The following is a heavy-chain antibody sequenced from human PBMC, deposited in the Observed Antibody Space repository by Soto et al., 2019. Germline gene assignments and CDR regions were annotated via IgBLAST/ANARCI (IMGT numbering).Heavy chain of an antibody. D-gene: IGHD4-17*01. CDR1: GYTFTSDG. V-gene: IGHV1-18*01. CDR2: ISAYNGNT. Sequence: ASVKGSCKASGYTFTSDGIGWVRQAPGQGLEWMGWISAYNGNTNYAQKLQGRVTMTTDTSTSTAYMELRSLRSDDTAVYYCARDQGGDYIWAFDLWGRGTLVTVSS. J-gene: IGHJ2*01. CDR3: ARDQGGDYIWAFDL.